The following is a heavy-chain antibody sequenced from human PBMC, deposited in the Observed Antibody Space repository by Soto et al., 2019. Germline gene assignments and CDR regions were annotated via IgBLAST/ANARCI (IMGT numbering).Heavy chain of an antibody. J-gene: IGHJ4*01. D-gene: IGHD2-15*01. V-gene: IGHV3-23*01. CDR2: VTGDGVTT. CDR3: AKRLLYYFDA. CDR1: GLTFSNYA. Sequence: GGSLRLSCAASGLTFSNYAMSWVRQAPGKGLEWVSTVTGDGVTTSYADSVKGRFTISRDNSKNTLYLQMSGLRADDTAVYYCAKRLLYYFDASGHGTLVTVAS.